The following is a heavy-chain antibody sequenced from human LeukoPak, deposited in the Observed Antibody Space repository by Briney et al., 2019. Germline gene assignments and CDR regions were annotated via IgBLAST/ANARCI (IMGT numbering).Heavy chain of an antibody. Sequence: GGSLRLSCAASGFTFSDYSMNWVRQAPGKGLEWVSVIYSGGSTYCTDSVKGRFTISRDNSKNTLYLQMNSLRAEDTAVYYCARDGVYSSSQDAFDIWGQGTMVTVSS. CDR3: ARDGVYSSSQDAFDI. D-gene: IGHD6-13*01. CDR1: GFTFSDYS. V-gene: IGHV3-53*01. J-gene: IGHJ3*02. CDR2: IYSGGST.